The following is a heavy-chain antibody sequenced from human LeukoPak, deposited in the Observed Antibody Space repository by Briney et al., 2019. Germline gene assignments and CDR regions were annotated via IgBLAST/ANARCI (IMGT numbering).Heavy chain of an antibody. D-gene: IGHD6-19*01. J-gene: IGHJ4*02. V-gene: IGHV3-53*05. CDR2: IYSGGST. CDR3: ATEEVAVAGLIDY. Sequence: GGSLRLSCAASGFTVSSNYMSWVRQAPGKGLEWVSVIYSGGSTYYADSVKGRFTISRDNSKNTLYLQMNSLRAEDTAVYYCATEEVAVAGLIDYWGQGTLVTVSS. CDR1: GFTVSSNY.